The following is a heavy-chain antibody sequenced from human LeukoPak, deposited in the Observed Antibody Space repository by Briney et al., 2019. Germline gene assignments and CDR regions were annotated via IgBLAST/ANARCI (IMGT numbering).Heavy chain of an antibody. D-gene: IGHD3-9*01. Sequence: GGSLRLSCAASGFTFSSYEMNWVRQAPGKGLEWVSYISSSGSTIYYADSVKGRFTISRDNAKNSLYLQMNSLRAEDTAVYYCAPYYDILTGYDDYWGQGTLVNVSS. V-gene: IGHV3-48*03. J-gene: IGHJ4*02. CDR2: ISSSGSTI. CDR3: APYYDILTGYDDY. CDR1: GFTFSSYE.